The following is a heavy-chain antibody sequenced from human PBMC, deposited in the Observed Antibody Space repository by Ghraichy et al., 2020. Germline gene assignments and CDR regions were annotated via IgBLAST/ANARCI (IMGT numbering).Heavy chain of an antibody. D-gene: IGHD3-10*01. V-gene: IGHV1-2*06. J-gene: IGHJ6*02. CDR2: INPNSGGT. Sequence: ASVKVSCKASGYTFTGYYMHWVRQAPGQGLEWMGRINPNSGGTNYAKKFQGRVTMTRDTSISTAYMELSRLRSDDTAVYYCARGGELAILTDYYSYGMDVWGQGTTVTVSS. CDR3: ARGGELAILTDYYSYGMDV. CDR1: GYTFTGYY.